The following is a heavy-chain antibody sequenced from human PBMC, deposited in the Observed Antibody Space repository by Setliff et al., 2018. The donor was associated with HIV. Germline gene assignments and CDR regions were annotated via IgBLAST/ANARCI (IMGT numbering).Heavy chain of an antibody. V-gene: IGHV3-30*01. J-gene: IGHJ4*02. Sequence: GGSLRLSCAASGFIFSSYAMHWVRQAPGKGLEWVAVMSYDGINKYYADSVKGRFTISRDNSKNTLYLQMNSLRAEDTAVYYCARERLRFLEWLPLDYWGQGTLVT. D-gene: IGHD3-3*01. CDR3: ARERLRFLEWLPLDY. CDR2: MSYDGINK. CDR1: GFIFSSYA.